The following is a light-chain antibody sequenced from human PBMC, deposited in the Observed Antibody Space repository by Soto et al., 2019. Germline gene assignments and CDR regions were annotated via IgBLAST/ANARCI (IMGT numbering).Light chain of an antibody. CDR3: QQYGSSPRT. CDR1: QSVSSY. V-gene: IGKV3-20*01. J-gene: IGKJ1*01. Sequence: EIVLTQSPGTLSLSPGERVTLSCRAGQSVSSYLAWYQQKPGQAPRLLIFGASTRAAGFPDRFSGSGSGTDFTLTISRLEPEDFAVYYCQQYGSSPRTFGQGTKVDI. CDR2: GAS.